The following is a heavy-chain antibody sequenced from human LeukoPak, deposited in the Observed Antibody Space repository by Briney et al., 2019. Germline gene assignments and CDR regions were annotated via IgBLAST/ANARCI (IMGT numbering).Heavy chain of an antibody. CDR1: GYTFTGYY. J-gene: IGHJ5*02. D-gene: IGHD3-22*01. CDR2: IIPIFGTA. CDR3: ARATYYYDSSGYYLNWFDP. Sequence: SVKVSCKASGYTFTGYYMHWVRQAPGQGLEWMGGIIPIFGTANYAQKFQGRVTITADESTSTAYMELSSLRSEDTAVYYCARATYYYDSSGYYLNWFDPWGQGTPVTVSS. V-gene: IGHV1-69*13.